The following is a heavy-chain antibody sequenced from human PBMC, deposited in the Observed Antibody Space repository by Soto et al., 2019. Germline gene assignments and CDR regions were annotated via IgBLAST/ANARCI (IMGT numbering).Heavy chain of an antibody. J-gene: IGHJ4*02. Sequence: LRLSCAASGFTFSDYYMSWIRQAPGKGLEWVSYISSSGSTIYYADSVKGRFTISRDNAKNSLYLQMNSLRAEDTAVYYCARDFTVTTGMYYFDYWGQGTLVTVSS. CDR2: ISSSGSTI. CDR1: GFTFSDYY. V-gene: IGHV3-11*01. D-gene: IGHD4-4*01. CDR3: ARDFTVTTGMYYFDY.